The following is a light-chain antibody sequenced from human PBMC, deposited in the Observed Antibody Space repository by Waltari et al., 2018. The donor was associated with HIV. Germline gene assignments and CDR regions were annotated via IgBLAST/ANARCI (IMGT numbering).Light chain of an antibody. V-gene: IGLV1-44*01. CDR1: YSNIGSNT. J-gene: IGLJ2*01. CDR2: GNN. CDR3: AAWDDSLHGEL. Sequence: QSVLTQTPSLSGTPGQRVTISCSGGYSNIGSNTVNWYQQFPGTAPRLLIYGNNQRHSGGPDRVSGSKSGTSASLVISELQSQDEADYHCAAWDDSLHGELFGGGTKLTVL.